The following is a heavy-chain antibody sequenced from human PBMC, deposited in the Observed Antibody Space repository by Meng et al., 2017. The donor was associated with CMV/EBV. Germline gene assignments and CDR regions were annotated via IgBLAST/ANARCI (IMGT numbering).Heavy chain of an antibody. D-gene: IGHD3-22*01. J-gene: IGHJ3*02. CDR3: ARERGRMIVVARGFDAFDI. CDR1: GFTFSSYW. CDR2: IKQDGSEK. Sequence: GGSLRLSCAASGFTFSSYWMSWVRQAPGKGLEWVANIKQDGSEKYHVDSVKGRFTISRDNAKNSLYLQMNSLRAEDTAVYYCARERGRMIVVARGFDAFDIWGQGTMVTVSS. V-gene: IGHV3-7*01.